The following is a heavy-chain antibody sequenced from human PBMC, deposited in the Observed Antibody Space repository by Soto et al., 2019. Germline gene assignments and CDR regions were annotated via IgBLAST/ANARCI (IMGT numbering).Heavy chain of an antibody. Sequence: SETLSLTCAVYGGSFSGYYWSWIRQPPGKGLEWIGEINHSGSTNYNPPPKSRVTISVDTSKNQFSLKRSSVTAADTAVYYCARRPPPEMRNAGMRDAFDIWGQGTMVTVSS. CDR1: GGSFSGYY. CDR3: ARRPPPEMRNAGMRDAFDI. J-gene: IGHJ3*02. V-gene: IGHV4-34*01. CDR2: INHSGST.